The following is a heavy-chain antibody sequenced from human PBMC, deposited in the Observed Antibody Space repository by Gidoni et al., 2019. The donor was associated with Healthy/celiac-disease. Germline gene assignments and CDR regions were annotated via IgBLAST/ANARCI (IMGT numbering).Heavy chain of an antibody. D-gene: IGHD3-9*01. V-gene: IGHV4-30-2*01. J-gene: IGHJ4*02. CDR1: GGSISSGGYS. CDR2: IYHSVST. Sequence: QLQLQESGSGLVKPSQTLSLTCAVSGGSISSGGYSWSWIRQPPGKGLEWIGYIYHSVSTYYNPSLKSRVTISVDRSKNQFSLKLSSVTAADTAVYYCARGGYDILTGYTSTFDYWGQGTLVTVSS. CDR3: ARGGYDILTGYTSTFDY.